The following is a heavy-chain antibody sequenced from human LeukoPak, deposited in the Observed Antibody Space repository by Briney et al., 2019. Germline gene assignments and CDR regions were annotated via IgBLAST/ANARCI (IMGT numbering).Heavy chain of an antibody. D-gene: IGHD7-27*01. CDR2: IYYSGST. CDR1: GGPISSYY. V-gene: IGHV4-59*01. J-gene: IGHJ4*02. Sequence: TASETLSLTCTVSGGPISSYYWSWILQPPGMGLEWIGYIYYSGSTNYNPSLKSRVTISVDTSKNQFSLKLSSVAAADTAVYYCARGGTGDLGYWGQGTLVTVSS. CDR3: ARGGTGDLGY.